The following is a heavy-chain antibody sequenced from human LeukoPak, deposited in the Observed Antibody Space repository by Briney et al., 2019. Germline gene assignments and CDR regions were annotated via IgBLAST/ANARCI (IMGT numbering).Heavy chain of an antibody. J-gene: IGHJ4*02. CDR2: ISISGGST. V-gene: IGHV3-23*01. D-gene: IGHD3-10*01. CDR1: GFTFSSYA. CDR3: ARDRASGFFDY. Sequence: GGSLRLSCAASGFTFSSYAMSWVRQAPGKGLEWVSVISISGGSTYYGDSVKGRFPISRDNSKNTLYLQMNSLRAEDTAVYYCARDRASGFFDYWGRGTLVTVSS.